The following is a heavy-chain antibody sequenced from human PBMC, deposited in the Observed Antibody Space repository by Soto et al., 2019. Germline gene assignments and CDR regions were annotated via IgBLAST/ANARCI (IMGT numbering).Heavy chain of an antibody. CDR3: ARRKGYGDSRKPYYYYYMDV. CDR2: INHSGST. Sequence: QVQLQQWGAGLLKPSETLSLTCAVYGGSFSGYYWSWIRQPPGKGLEWIGEINHSGSTNYNPSLKSRVTISVDTSKNQFSLKLSSVTAADTAVYYCARRKGYGDSRKPYYYYYMDVWGKGTTVTVSS. V-gene: IGHV4-34*01. J-gene: IGHJ6*03. D-gene: IGHD4-17*01. CDR1: GGSFSGYY.